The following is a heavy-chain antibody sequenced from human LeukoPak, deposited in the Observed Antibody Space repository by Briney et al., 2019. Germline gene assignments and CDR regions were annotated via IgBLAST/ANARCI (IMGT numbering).Heavy chain of an antibody. J-gene: IGHJ6*02. V-gene: IGHV1-18*01. CDR1: GYTFTSCG. CDR2: ISAYNGNA. D-gene: IGHD3-3*01. CDR3: ARGGGDFWSGYYPYYYYGMDV. Sequence: ASVKVSCKASGYTFTSCGISWVRQAPGQGLEWMGWISAYNGNANYAQKLQGRLTMTTDTSTSTAYMELRSLRSDDTAVYYCARGGGDFWSGYYPYYYYGMDVWGQGTTVTVSS.